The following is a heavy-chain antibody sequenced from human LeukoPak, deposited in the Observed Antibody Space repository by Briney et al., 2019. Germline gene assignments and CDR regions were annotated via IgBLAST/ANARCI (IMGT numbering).Heavy chain of an antibody. CDR2: ISSSSSYI. CDR3: ARDERAPHYYGNSGY. Sequence: GGSLRLSCAASGFTFSSYEMNWVRQAPGKGLEWVSSISSSSSYIYYADSVKGRFTISRDNAKNSLYLQMNSLRAEDTAVYYCARDERAPHYYGNSGYWGQGTLVTVSS. V-gene: IGHV3-21*01. CDR1: GFTFSSYE. J-gene: IGHJ4*02. D-gene: IGHD3-3*01.